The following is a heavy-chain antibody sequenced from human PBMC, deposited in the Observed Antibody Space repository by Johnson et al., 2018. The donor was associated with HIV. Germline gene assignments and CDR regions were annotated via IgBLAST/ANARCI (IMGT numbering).Heavy chain of an antibody. CDR2: ISYDGSNK. Sequence: QMLLVESGGGVVQPGRSLRLSCAASGFTFSSYGMHWVRQAPGKGLEWVAVISYDGSNKYYADSVKGRFTISRDNSKNTLYLQMNSLRAEDTAVYYGARDGGSTRGDALDIWCQGRMVTVSS. CDR1: GFTFSSYG. V-gene: IGHV3-30*03. D-gene: IGHD1-26*01. CDR3: ARDGGSTRGDALDI. J-gene: IGHJ3*02.